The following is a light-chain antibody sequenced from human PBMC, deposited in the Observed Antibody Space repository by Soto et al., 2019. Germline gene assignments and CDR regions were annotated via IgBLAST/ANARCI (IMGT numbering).Light chain of an antibody. CDR2: VAS. J-gene: IGKJ5*01. CDR1: QSISRY. Sequence: IQMTRNQYSLSACVRDRVSITCLASQSISRYLNWYQQILGKAPNLLIYVASSLQSEVPSRFSGSGSGTDFTLTITSLQPEDFATYYCQQSYGTPITFGQGTRLEI. V-gene: IGKV1-39*01. CDR3: QQSYGTPIT.